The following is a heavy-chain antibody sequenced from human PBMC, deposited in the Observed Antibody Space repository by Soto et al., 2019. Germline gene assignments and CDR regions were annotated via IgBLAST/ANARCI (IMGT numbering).Heavy chain of an antibody. Sequence: SETLSLTCGVSGGTVASSHWWSWVRQSPGRGLEWIGDVYHTGDTNFNPSLQSRVTFSVDKSNNQFSLRLTSVTAADTAVYFCAREIVTAGGNNYFDPWGPGTLLTVSS. CDR1: GGTVASSHW. CDR3: AREIVTAGGNNYFDP. CDR2: VYHTGDT. V-gene: IGHV4-4*02. J-gene: IGHJ5*02. D-gene: IGHD2-21*02.